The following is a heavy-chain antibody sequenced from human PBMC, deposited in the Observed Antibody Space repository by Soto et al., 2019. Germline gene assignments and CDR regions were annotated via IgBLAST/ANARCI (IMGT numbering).Heavy chain of an antibody. CDR1: GGTFSSYA. Sequence: QVQLVQSGAEVKKPGSSVKVSCKASGGTFSSYAISWVRQAPGQGLEWMGGIIPIFGTANYAQKFQGRVTNTEDESTSTADMKLSSLRSEDTAVYYCAWGSIVVVVAATSWGMDVWGQGTTVTVSS. V-gene: IGHV1-69*01. CDR2: IIPIFGTA. CDR3: AWGSIVVVVAATSWGMDV. D-gene: IGHD2-15*01. J-gene: IGHJ6*02.